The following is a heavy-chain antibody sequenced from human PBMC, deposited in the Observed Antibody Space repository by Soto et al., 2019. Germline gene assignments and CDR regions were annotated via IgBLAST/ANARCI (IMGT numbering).Heavy chain of an antibody. CDR2: ISANSDST. J-gene: IGHJ4*02. CDR1: GFTFSSYS. V-gene: IGHV3-23*04. CDR3: AKGLGYNYGPDY. D-gene: IGHD5-18*01. Sequence: EVQLVESGGGLVKPGGSLRLSCAASGFTFSSYSMNWVRQAPGKGLEWVSAISANSDSTYYADSVKGRFTISRDDSKNTLYLQMNTLRAEDTAVYYCAKGLGYNYGPDYWGQGTLVTVSS.